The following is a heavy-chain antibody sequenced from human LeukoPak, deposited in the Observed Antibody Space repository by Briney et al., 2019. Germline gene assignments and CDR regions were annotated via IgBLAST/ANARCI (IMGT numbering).Heavy chain of an antibody. CDR1: GDSISNYY. CDR2: IYYSGST. D-gene: IGHD3-10*01. J-gene: IGHJ4*02. Sequence: PSETLSLTCTVSGDSISNYYWNWIRQPPGKGLEWIGYIYYSGSTNYNPSLKSRVTISMDTSKNQFSLNLSSVTAADTAVYFCARSYLGFDYWGQGTLVTVSS. CDR3: ARSYLGFDY. V-gene: IGHV4-59*01.